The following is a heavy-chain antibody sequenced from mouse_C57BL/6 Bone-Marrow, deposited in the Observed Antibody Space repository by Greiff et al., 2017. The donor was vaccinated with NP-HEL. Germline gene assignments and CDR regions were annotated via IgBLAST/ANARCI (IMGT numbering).Heavy chain of an antibody. CDR1: GFTFSSYA. CDR2: ISDGGSYT. J-gene: IGHJ4*01. CDR3: ARDPDGSSYVDYYAMDY. Sequence: EVKLMESGGGLVKPGGSLKLSCAASGFTFSSYAMSWVRQTPEKRLAWVATISDGGSYTYYPDTVKGRFTISRDNAKNNLYLQMSHLKSEDTAMYYCARDPDGSSYVDYYAMDYWGQGTSVTVSS. D-gene: IGHD1-1*01. V-gene: IGHV5-4*01.